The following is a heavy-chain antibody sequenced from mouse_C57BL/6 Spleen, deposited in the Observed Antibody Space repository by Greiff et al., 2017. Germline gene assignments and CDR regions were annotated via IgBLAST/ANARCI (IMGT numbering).Heavy chain of an antibody. CDR1: GYTFTSYW. V-gene: IGHV1-5*01. Sequence: VQLQQSGTVLARPGASVKMSCKTSGYTFTSYWMHWVKQRPGQGLEWIGAIYPGNSDTSYNQKFKGKAKLTAVTSASTAYMELSSLTNEDSAVYYCTRSGGSALAYWGQGTLVTVSA. J-gene: IGHJ3*01. D-gene: IGHD1-1*01. CDR2: IYPGNSDT. CDR3: TRSGGSALAY.